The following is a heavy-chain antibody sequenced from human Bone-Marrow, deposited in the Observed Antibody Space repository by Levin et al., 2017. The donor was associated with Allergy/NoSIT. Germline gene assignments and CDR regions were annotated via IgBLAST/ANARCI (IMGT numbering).Heavy chain of an antibody. CDR1: SGSLRGYS. J-gene: IGHJ5*02. CDR2: INHRGSV. CDR3: ARSSGWSPNWFDP. D-gene: IGHD6-19*01. Sequence: ESLKISCDVSSGSLRGYSWNWIRQSPGKGLEWIGEINHRGSVNYNPSLKSRVTISIDTSKNQFSLNLKSGTAADTAVYFCARSSGWSPNWFDPWGQGTLVTVSS. V-gene: IGHV4-34*01.